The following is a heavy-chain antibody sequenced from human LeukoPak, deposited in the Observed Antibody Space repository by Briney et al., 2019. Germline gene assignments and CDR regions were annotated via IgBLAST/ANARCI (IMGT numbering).Heavy chain of an antibody. D-gene: IGHD6-19*01. Sequence: ASVKVSSKASVYASTSDNTNCVPHATGQGLEWIGGINPTSGNPANTQHFQGRVTMTTNTSISTAYMELSSLRSEDTAVYYWARGRRQRGQEGIAVAKVIHWGQGNLVTVSS. CDR2: INPTSGNP. J-gene: IGHJ4*02. CDR3: ARGRRQRGQEGIAVAKVIH. CDR1: VYASTSDN. V-gene: IGHV1-8*01.